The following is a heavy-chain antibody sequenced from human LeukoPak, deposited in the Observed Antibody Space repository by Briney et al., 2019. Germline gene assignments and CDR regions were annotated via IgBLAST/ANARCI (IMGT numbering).Heavy chain of an antibody. CDR1: GYSFTAYW. CDR3: ARPAAGLGGFDY. Sequence: GESLKISCRGSGYSFTAYWIAWVRQMPGKGLEWMATIYPGDSATTYSPSFQGQVTISADKSITTAYLQWSSLKASDTAMYYCARPAAGLGGFDYWGQGALVTVSS. J-gene: IGHJ4*02. CDR2: IYPGDSAT. D-gene: IGHD3-16*01. V-gene: IGHV5-51*01.